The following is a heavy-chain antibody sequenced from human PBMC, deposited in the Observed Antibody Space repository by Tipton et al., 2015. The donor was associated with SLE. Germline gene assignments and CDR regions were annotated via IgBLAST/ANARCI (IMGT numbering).Heavy chain of an antibody. D-gene: IGHD5-12*01. V-gene: IGHV3-74*01. Sequence: SLRLSCAASGFTFSSYWMHWVRQAPGKGLVWVSRINSDGSSTSYADSVKGRFTISRDNAKNSLYLQMNSLRAEDTAVYYCARDLYGGYILIDYWGQGTLVTVSS. CDR3: ARDLYGGYILIDY. CDR1: GFTFSSYW. J-gene: IGHJ4*02. CDR2: INSDGSST.